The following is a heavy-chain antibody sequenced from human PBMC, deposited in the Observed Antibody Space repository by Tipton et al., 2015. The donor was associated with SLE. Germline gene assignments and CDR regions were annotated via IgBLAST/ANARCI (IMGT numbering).Heavy chain of an antibody. Sequence: TLSLTCSVSGGSISSGSYYWSWIRQPAGKGLQWIGHLYTTGNTNYNPSLKSRVTISVDTSKNQFSLNLTSVTAADTAVYFCARARGYFDGRGYFYHYFEYWGQGTLVAVSS. V-gene: IGHV4-61*09. J-gene: IGHJ4*02. CDR1: GGSISSGSYY. D-gene: IGHD3-22*01. CDR3: ARARGYFDGRGYFYHYFEY. CDR2: LYTTGNT.